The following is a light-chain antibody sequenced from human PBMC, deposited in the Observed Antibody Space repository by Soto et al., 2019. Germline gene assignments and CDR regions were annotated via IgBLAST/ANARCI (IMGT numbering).Light chain of an antibody. CDR1: SSDIGAYNY. CDR3: CSYTTTSTWV. Sequence: QSALTQPPSVSGSPGQSITISCTGTSSDIGAYNYVSWYQLHPGKAPKLMISEVSNRPSGVSNRFSGSKSGNTASLTISGLQAEDEADYHCCSYTTTSTWVFGGGTKVTVL. J-gene: IGLJ3*02. V-gene: IGLV2-14*01. CDR2: EVS.